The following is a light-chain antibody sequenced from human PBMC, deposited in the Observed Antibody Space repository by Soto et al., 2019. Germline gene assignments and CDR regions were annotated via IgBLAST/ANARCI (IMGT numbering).Light chain of an antibody. Sequence: DIQMTQSPSSLSASVGDRVTITCRASQTINTYLNWYQQKPGQAPNLLIYGASSLQRGVPSRFSGSGSGTDFTLTITNLQPEDFATYYCQQSYNTLTFGQGTRLDIK. J-gene: IGKJ5*01. CDR3: QQSYNTLT. V-gene: IGKV1-39*01. CDR2: GAS. CDR1: QTINTY.